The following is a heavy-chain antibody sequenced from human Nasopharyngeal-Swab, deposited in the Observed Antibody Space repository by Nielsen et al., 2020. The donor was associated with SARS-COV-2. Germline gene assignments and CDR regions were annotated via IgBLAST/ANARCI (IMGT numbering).Heavy chain of an antibody. CDR1: GYTFTGYG. V-gene: IGHV1-18*01. CDR3: ARYWYSSSPFDY. J-gene: IGHJ4*02. D-gene: IGHD6-6*01. Sequence: GSVKVSCKASGYTFTGYGISWVRQAPGQGLEWMGWISAYNGNTNYAQKLQGRVTMTTDTSTSTAYMELRSLRSDDTAVYYCARYWYSSSPFDYWGQGTLVTVSS. CDR2: ISAYNGNT.